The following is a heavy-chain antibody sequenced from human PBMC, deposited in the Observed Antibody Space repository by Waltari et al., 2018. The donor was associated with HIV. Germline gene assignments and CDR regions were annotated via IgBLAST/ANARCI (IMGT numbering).Heavy chain of an antibody. CDR2: VHTSGNT. D-gene: IGHD3-16*01. CDR3: AREREGEGCLDY. Sequence: QVQLQESGPGLVQPSQTLSLTCTVSGGSVSSGRYFWTWIRQPAGKGLEWLGRVHTSGNTYYSPSLKSRVTISADTSKNQFFLNVNSVTASDTAVYYCAREREGEGCLDYWGQGTLVTVSS. CDR1: GGSVSSGRYF. J-gene: IGHJ4*02. V-gene: IGHV4-61*02.